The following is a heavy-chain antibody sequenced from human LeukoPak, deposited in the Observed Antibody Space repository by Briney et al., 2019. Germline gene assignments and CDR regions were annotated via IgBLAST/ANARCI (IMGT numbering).Heavy chain of an antibody. CDR3: ARVERYYDILTDDY. V-gene: IGHV1-8*01. J-gene: IGHJ4*02. CDR1: GYTFTSYD. Sequence: ASVKVSCKASGYTFTSYDINWVRQATGQGLEWMGWMNPNSGNTGYAQKFQGRVTMTRNTSISTAYMELSSLRSEDTAVYYCARVERYYDILTDDYWGQGTLVTVSS. CDR2: MNPNSGNT. D-gene: IGHD3-9*01.